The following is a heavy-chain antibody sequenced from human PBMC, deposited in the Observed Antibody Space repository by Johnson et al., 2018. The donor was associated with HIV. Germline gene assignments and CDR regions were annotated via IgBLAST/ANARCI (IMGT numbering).Heavy chain of an antibody. D-gene: IGHD6-19*01. CDR2: IYSDDMT. CDR3: ARDHSGWWAWALDI. CDR1: GFTVSRNY. V-gene: IGHV3-53*01. Sequence: EVQLVESGGGLIQSGGSLRLSCAASGFTVSRNYMSWVRQAPGKGLEWVSVIYSDDMTYYADSVKGRFTISRVNSKNTLYLQMNSLRAEDTAVYYCARDHSGWWAWALDIWGQGTMGTVSS. J-gene: IGHJ3*02.